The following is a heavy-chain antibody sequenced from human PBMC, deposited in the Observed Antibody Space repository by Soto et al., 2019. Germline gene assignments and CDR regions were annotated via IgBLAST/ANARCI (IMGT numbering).Heavy chain of an antibody. V-gene: IGHV4-59*01. J-gene: IGHJ4*02. Sequence: SETLSLTCTVSGGSISSYYWSWIRQPPGKGLEWIGYIYYSGSTNYNPSLKSRVTISVDTSKNQFSLKLSSVTAADTAVYYCARDRSSAVAGTVFDYWGQGSLVTGSS. D-gene: IGHD6-19*01. CDR2: IYYSGST. CDR3: ARDRSSAVAGTVFDY. CDR1: GGSISSYY.